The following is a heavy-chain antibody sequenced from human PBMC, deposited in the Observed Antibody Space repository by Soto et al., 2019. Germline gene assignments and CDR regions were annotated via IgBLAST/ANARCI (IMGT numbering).Heavy chain of an antibody. V-gene: IGHV1-69*13. Sequence: SVKVSCKASGCTFSSYAISWVRQAPGQGLEWMGGIIPIFGTANYAQKFQGRVTITADESTSTAYMELSSLRSEDTAVYSCARDPEGGSNHDWAFDIWGQGKLVTVSS. CDR3: ARDPEGGSNHDWAFDI. CDR2: IIPIFGTA. D-gene: IGHD1-26*01. J-gene: IGHJ3*02. CDR1: GCTFSSYA.